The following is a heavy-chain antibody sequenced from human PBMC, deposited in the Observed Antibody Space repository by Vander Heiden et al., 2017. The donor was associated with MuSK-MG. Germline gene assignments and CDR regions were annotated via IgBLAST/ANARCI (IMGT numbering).Heavy chain of an antibody. CDR3: ARDLVRTLYAFDI. D-gene: IGHD3-10*01. J-gene: IGHJ3*02. CDR1: GFTFSPYP. CDR2: MWYDEDKK. V-gene: IGHV3-33*01. Sequence: QAQLVESGAGVVEPGRSLRTSCAASGFTFSPYPMHWVRQAPGKGLQWVAVMWYDEDKKDYADSLKDRFTISRDNSQNTLYLQMKSVRAEDTAVYYCARDLVRTLYAFDIWGQGTMVTVSS.